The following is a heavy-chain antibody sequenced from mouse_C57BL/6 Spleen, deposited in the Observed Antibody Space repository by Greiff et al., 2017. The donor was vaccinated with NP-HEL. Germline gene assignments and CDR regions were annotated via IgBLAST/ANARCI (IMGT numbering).Heavy chain of an antibody. D-gene: IGHD2-3*01. V-gene: IGHV1-55*01. CDR3: ARFDGFAWFAY. Sequence: QVQLQQSGAELVKPGASVKMSCKASGYTFTSYWITLVKQRPGQGLEWIGDIYPGSGSTNYNEKFKSKATLTVDTSSSTAYMQLSSLTSEDSAVYYCARFDGFAWFAYWGQGTLVTVSA. CDR2: IYPGSGST. J-gene: IGHJ3*01. CDR1: GYTFTSYW.